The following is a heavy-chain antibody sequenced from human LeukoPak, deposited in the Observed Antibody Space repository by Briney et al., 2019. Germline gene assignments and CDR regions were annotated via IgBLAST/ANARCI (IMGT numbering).Heavy chain of an antibody. CDR3: ARADGVVVPAAIQGGFNWFDP. CDR2: IYYSGST. V-gene: IGHV4-31*03. J-gene: IGHJ5*02. CDR1: GGSISSGGYY. Sequence: SETLSLTCTVSGGSISSGGYYWSWIRQHPGKGLEWIGYIYYSGSTYYNPSLKSRVTISVDTSKNQFSLKLSSVTAADTAVYYCARADGVVVPAAIQGGFNWFDPWGQGTLVTVSS. D-gene: IGHD2-2*01.